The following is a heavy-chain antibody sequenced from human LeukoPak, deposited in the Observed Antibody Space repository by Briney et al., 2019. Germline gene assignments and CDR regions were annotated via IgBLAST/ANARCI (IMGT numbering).Heavy chain of an antibody. CDR2: ISSSGSTI. J-gene: IGHJ6*03. CDR3: ARVFRAYYYYYMDV. Sequence: PGGSLRLSCAASGFTFSDYYMSWIRQAPGKGLEWVSYISSSGSTIYYADSVKGRFTISRDNAKNSLYLQMNSLRAEDTAVYYCARVFRAYYYYYMDVWGKGTTVTVSS. CDR1: GFTFSDYY. D-gene: IGHD3-3*01. V-gene: IGHV3-11*04.